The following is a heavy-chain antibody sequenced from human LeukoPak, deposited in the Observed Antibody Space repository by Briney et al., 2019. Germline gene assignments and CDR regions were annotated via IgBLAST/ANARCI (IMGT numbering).Heavy chain of an antibody. CDR3: SRLEEASGITSSLDY. V-gene: IGHV3-73*01. J-gene: IGHJ4*02. Sequence: PGGSLKPSCAASGFTFSGSAVHWVRQASGKGLEWVGRIRNKGNSYATAYAASVKGRFTISRDDSKNTAYLQMNSLKSEDTAVYYCSRLEEASGITSSLDYWGQGTLVTVSS. CDR2: IRNKGNSYAT. CDR1: GFTFSGSA. D-gene: IGHD3-10*01.